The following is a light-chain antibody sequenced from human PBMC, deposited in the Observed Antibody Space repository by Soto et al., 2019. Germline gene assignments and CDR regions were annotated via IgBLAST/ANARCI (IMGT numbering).Light chain of an antibody. V-gene: IGLV2-14*01. Sequence: QSALTQPASVSGSPGQSITISCTGTSSDVGGYYYVSWYQHHPGKAPKLMIYEVNNRPSGVSNRFSGSKSANTASLTISGLQAEDEADYYCASFTTSSTRVFGTGTKLTVL. J-gene: IGLJ1*01. CDR1: SSDVGGYYY. CDR2: EVN. CDR3: ASFTTSSTRV.